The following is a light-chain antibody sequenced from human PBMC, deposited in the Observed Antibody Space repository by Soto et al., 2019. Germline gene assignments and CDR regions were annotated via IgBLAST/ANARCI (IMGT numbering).Light chain of an antibody. CDR1: QSVRSSN. Sequence: EIVLTQSPGTLSLSPGERATLSCRASQSVRSSNLAWYQQRPGQAPRLLIHGAFSRATGSPDRFSGSGSGTDFTLTISRLEPEDFAVYYCQQYGDPVTFGGGTKVEIK. CDR3: QQYGDPVT. CDR2: GAF. J-gene: IGKJ4*01. V-gene: IGKV3-20*01.